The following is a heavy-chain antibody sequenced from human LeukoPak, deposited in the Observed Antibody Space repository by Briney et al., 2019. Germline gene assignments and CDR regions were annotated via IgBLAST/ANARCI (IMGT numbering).Heavy chain of an antibody. J-gene: IGHJ3*02. D-gene: IGHD1-1*01. Sequence: ASVKVSCKVSGYTLTELSMRWVRQAPGKGLEWMGGFDPEDGETIYAQKFQGRVTMTEDTSTDTADMELSSLRSEDTAVYYCATTGPTDAFDIWGQGTMVTVSS. V-gene: IGHV1-24*01. CDR2: FDPEDGET. CDR3: ATTGPTDAFDI. CDR1: GYTLTELS.